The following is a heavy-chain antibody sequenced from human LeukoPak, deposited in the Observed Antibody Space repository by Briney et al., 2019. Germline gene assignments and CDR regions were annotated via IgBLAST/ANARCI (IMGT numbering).Heavy chain of an antibody. J-gene: IGHJ3*02. CDR2: IIPIFGTA. D-gene: IGHD3-22*01. CDR1: GGTFSSYA. V-gene: IGHV1-69*05. Sequence: SVKVSCKASGGTFSSYAISWVRQAPGQGLEWMGGIIPIFGTANYAQKFQGRVTITTDESTSTAYMELSSLRSEDTAVYYCARGDYYDSSGYYLGLHAFDIWGQGTMVTVSS. CDR3: ARGDYYDSSGYYLGLHAFDI.